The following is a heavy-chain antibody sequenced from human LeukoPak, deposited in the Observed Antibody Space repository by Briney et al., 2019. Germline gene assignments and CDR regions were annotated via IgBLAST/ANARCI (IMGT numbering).Heavy chain of an antibody. V-gene: IGHV3-11*04. CDR2: ISGGGSAA. CDR3: AKWERALDT. CDR1: VLSFSDYY. Sequence: GGSLRLSCAAAVLSFSDYYMSWIRVAPGKGMECVSYISGGGSAAYCADSVKGRFTISRDNAKNSVYLEMNSLRVEDTGVYFCAKWERALDTWGQGTLVAVSS. D-gene: IGHD1-26*01. J-gene: IGHJ5*02.